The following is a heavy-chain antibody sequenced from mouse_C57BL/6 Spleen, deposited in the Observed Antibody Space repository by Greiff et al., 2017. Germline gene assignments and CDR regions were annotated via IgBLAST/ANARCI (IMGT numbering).Heavy chain of an antibody. CDR2: ISDGGSYT. CDR3: ARDRDGYYVGAMDY. CDR1: GFTFSSYA. J-gene: IGHJ4*01. V-gene: IGHV5-4*01. Sequence: EVHLVESGGGLVKPGGSLKLSCAASGFTFSSYAMSWVRQTPDKRLAWVATISDGGSYTYYPDNVKGRFTISRDNAKNNLYLQMSHLKSEDTAMYYCARDRDGYYVGAMDYWGQGTSVTVSS. D-gene: IGHD2-3*01.